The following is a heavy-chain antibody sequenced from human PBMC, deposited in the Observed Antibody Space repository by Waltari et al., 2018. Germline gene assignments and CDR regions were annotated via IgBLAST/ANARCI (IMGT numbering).Heavy chain of an antibody. V-gene: IGHV3-7*01. J-gene: IGHJ4*02. CDR3: ARAVFDY. Sequence: EVQLVESGGGLVQPGGSLRLSCAASGFRFSSYWMSWVRQAPGKGLEWVANIKQDGSEKYYVDSVKGRFTISRDNAKNSLYLQMNSLRAEDTAVYYCARAVFDYWGQGTLVTVSS. CDR1: GFRFSSYW. CDR2: IKQDGSEK.